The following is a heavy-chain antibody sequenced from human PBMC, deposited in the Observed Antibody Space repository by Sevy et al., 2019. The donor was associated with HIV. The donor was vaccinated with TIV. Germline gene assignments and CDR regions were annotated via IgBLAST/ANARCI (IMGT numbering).Heavy chain of an antibody. CDR1: GDSVSSNSAA. J-gene: IGHJ3*02. CDR2: TNYRSKWYN. D-gene: IGHD3-10*01. V-gene: IGHV6-1*01. Sequence: KQSQTLSLTCAISGDSVSSNSAAWNWIRQSPSRGLEWLGRTNYRSKWYNDYAVSVKSRVTINADTSKNQFSLQLKSVIPEATAVYYCARVGELFGAFDIWGQGTMVTVSS. CDR3: ARVGELFGAFDI.